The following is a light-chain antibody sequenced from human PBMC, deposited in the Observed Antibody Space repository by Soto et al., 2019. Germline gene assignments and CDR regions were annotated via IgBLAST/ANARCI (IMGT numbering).Light chain of an antibody. V-gene: IGLV2-14*01. J-gene: IGLJ1*01. CDR2: EVS. CDR3: SSYTSSSIDYV. Sequence: QSVLTQPASVSGSPGQSITISCTGTSSDVGGYNYVSWYQQHPGKAPKLMIYEVSNRPSGVSHRFSGSKSGTTASLTISGLQAEDEADYYCSSYTSSSIDYVFGTGTKVTVL. CDR1: SSDVGGYNY.